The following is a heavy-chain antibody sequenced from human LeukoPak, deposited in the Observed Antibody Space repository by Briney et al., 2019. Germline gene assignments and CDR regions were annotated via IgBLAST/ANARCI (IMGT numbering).Heavy chain of an antibody. CDR3: ARDKIQLVGYFDL. D-gene: IGHD5-18*01. CDR2: MNPNSGNT. V-gene: IGHV1-8*01. J-gene: IGHJ2*01. Sequence: ASVKVSCKASGYTFTSYDINWVRQATGQGHEWMGWMNPNSGNTGYAQKFQGRVTMTRNTSISTAYMELSSLRSEDTAVYYCARDKIQLVGYFDLWGRGTLVTVSS. CDR1: GYTFTSYD.